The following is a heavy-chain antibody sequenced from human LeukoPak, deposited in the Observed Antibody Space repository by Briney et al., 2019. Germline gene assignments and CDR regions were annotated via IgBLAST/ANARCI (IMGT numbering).Heavy chain of an antibody. Sequence: PSETLSLTCTVSGGSISSRSNYWGWIRQPPGKGLEWIGSISYSGSTYYNPSLKSRVTISVDTSKSQFSLKLSSVTAADTAVYYCARELLSGDPSIGNWGQGTLVTVSS. CDR3: ARELLSGDPSIGN. J-gene: IGHJ4*02. D-gene: IGHD7-27*01. CDR1: GGSISSRSNY. CDR2: ISYSGST. V-gene: IGHV4-39*07.